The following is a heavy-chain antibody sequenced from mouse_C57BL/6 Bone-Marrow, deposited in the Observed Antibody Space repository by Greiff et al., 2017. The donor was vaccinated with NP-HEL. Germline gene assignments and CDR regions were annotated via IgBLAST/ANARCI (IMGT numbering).Heavy chain of an antibody. J-gene: IGHJ4*01. CDR3: ARRWLQAMDY. Sequence: QVQLQQPGAELVKPGASVKLSCKASGYTFTSYWMHWVKQRPGQGLEWIGLIHPNSGSTNYNEKFKSKATLTVDKSSSTAYMQLSSLTSEDSAVYYCARRWLQAMDYWGQGTSVTVSS. V-gene: IGHV1-64*01. CDR1: GYTFTSYW. D-gene: IGHD2-3*01. CDR2: IHPNSGST.